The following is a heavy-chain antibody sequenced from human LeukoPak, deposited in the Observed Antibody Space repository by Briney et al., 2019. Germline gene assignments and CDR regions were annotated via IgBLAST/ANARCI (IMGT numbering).Heavy chain of an antibody. D-gene: IGHD5-18*01. J-gene: IGHJ4*02. CDR2: MQSTRSS. Sequence: SETLSLTCSVSGDSISTYHWNWIRKPPGKGLEWIGYMQSTRSSNYNPSLKSRVNIFVDTSKNQFVLNLRSVTAADTAVYYCARDKRHSYGRYFDPWGQGMLVTVSS. CDR3: ARDKRHSYGRYFDP. V-gene: IGHV4-59*01. CDR1: GDSISTYH.